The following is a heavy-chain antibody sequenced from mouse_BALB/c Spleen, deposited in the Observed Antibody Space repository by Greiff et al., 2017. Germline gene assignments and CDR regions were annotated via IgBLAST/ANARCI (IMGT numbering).Heavy chain of an antibody. CDR2: ISSGGSYT. D-gene: IGHD2-3*01. Sequence: EVQGVESGGDLVKPGGSLKLSCAASGFTFSSYGMSWVRQTPDKRLEWVATISSGGSYTYYPDSVKGRFTISRDNAKNTLYLQMSSLKSEDTAMYYCARGDDGYYQAWFAYWGQGTLVTVSA. J-gene: IGHJ3*01. V-gene: IGHV5-6*01. CDR1: GFTFSSYG. CDR3: ARGDDGYYQAWFAY.